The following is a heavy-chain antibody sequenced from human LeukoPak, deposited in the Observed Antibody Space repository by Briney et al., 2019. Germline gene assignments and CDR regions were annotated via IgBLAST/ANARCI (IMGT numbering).Heavy chain of an antibody. V-gene: IGHV3-74*01. D-gene: IGHD1-1*01. CDR3: IQVRVTTTRNAFDV. CDR2: INGDGSST. CDR1: GFTFSNHW. J-gene: IGHJ3*01. Sequence: GGSLRLSCAASGFTFSNHWMHWVRQAPGKGLVRVSRINGDGSSTNYADSVKGRFTISRDNAKNTVYLEMSSLRAEDTAVYYCIQVRVTTTRNAFDVWGQGTMVTVSS.